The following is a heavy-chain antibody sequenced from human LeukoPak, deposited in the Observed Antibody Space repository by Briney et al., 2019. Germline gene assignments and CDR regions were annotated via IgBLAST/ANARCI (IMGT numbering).Heavy chain of an antibody. CDR2: IYSGGST. J-gene: IGHJ6*03. V-gene: IGHV3-53*01. D-gene: IGHD6-13*01. Sequence: GGSLRLSCAASGFTVSSNYMSWVRQAPGKGLGWVSVIYSGGSTYYADSVKGRFTISRDNSKNTLYLQMNSLRAEDTAVYYCAREQLGPYYYYMDVWGKGTTVTVSS. CDR1: GFTVSSNY. CDR3: AREQLGPYYYYMDV.